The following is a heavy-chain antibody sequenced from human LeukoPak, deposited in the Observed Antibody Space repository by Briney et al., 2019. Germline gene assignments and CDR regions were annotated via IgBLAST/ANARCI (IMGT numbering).Heavy chain of an antibody. CDR3: ARDRWYYYDSSDYYHDAFDI. V-gene: IGHV3-30*04. CDR1: GFTFSNYV. CDR2: ISYDGSNK. J-gene: IGHJ3*02. D-gene: IGHD3-22*01. Sequence: PGRSLRLSCAASGFTFSNYVMHWVRQAPGKGLEWVAVISYDGSNKYYTDSVKGRFTISRDNSKNTLYLQMNSLRAEDTAVYYCARDRWYYYDSSDYYHDAFDICGQGTMVTVSS.